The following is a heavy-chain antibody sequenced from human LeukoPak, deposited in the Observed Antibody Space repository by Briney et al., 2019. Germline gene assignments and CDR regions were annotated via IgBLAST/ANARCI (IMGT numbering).Heavy chain of an antibody. CDR1: GGSISSYY. Sequence: SETLSLTCNVSGGSISSYYWSWIRQPPGKGLEWIGYIYYSGSTNYNPSLKSRVTISVDTSKNQFSLKLSSVTAADTAVYYCARRGSGSWWVFDYWGQGTLVTVSS. D-gene: IGHD6-19*01. CDR3: ARRGSGSWWVFDY. J-gene: IGHJ4*02. V-gene: IGHV4-59*01. CDR2: IYYSGST.